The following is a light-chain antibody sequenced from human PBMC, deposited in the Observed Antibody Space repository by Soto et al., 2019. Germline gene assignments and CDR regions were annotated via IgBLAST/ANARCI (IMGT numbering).Light chain of an antibody. Sequence: EVVLTQSPGTLSLSRGERATLSCRASQSVTNNYLAWYQQRPGLAPRLLICGASTRTAGIPDRFTGSGSGTDFTLTISRLEPEDFAVYYCQQYGTSRTFGQGTKVHIK. V-gene: IGKV3-20*01. CDR2: GAS. CDR1: QSVTNNY. J-gene: IGKJ1*01. CDR3: QQYGTSRT.